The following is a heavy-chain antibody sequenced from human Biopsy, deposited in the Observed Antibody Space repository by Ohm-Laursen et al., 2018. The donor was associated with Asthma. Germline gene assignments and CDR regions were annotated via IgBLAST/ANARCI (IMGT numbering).Heavy chain of an antibody. CDR3: ARASVAASSNWFDP. Sequence: SETLSLTCTVSGASIKTDDHYWSWLRQPPGKGLEWFGFIHYSGSTSYNPSLKGGVTISVDTSKNQFSLKLSSVTPADTAVYYCARASVAASSNWFDPWGQGTLVTVSS. D-gene: IGHD6-19*01. CDR2: IHYSGST. CDR1: GASIKTDDHY. J-gene: IGHJ5*02. V-gene: IGHV4-30-4*01.